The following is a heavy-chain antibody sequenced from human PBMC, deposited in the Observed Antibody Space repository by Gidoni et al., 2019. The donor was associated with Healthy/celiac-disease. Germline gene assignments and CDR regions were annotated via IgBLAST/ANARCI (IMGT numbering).Heavy chain of an antibody. J-gene: IGHJ5*02. CDR1: GYTFTRYY. CDR3: ARDRLFVVAVAGTWFDP. CDR2: INPSGGST. D-gene: IGHD6-19*01. Sequence: QVQLVQSGAEVKKPGASVKVSCTASGYTFTRYYMHWVRQAPGQGLEWMGIINPSGGSTSYAQKFQGRVTMTRDTSTSTVYMELSSLRSEDTAVYYCARDRLFVVAVAGTWFDPWGQGTLVTVSS. V-gene: IGHV1-46*01.